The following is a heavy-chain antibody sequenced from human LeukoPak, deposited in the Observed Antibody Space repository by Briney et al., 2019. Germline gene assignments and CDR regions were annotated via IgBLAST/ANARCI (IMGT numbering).Heavy chain of an antibody. J-gene: IGHJ4*02. CDR2: ISGSGGST. CDR1: GFTFSSYA. CDR3: ARDGSAYNFDY. V-gene: IGHV3-23*01. D-gene: IGHD5-24*01. Sequence: GGSLRLSCAASGFTFSSYAMSWVRQAPGKGLEWASAISGSGGSTYYADSVKGRFTISRDNAKNTLSLQMNSLRAEDTAVYFCARDGSAYNFDYWGQGVLVTVSS.